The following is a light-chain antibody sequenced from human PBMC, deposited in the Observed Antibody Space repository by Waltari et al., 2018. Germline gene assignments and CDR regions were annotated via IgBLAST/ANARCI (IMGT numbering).Light chain of an antibody. J-gene: IGLJ2*01. V-gene: IGLV3-1*01. Sequence: SYELTQPPSVSVSPGQTASITCSGDKLGDKYACWYQQKPGQSPVLVLYQDSKRPSGSPGRVSGSNSGNTAPLTIRGTQARDEADYYCQAWDSSPVFGGGTKLTVL. CDR3: QAWDSSPV. CDR2: QDS. CDR1: KLGDKY.